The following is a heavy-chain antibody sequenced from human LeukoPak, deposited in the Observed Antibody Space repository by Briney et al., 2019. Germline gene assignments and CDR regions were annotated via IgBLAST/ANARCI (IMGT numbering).Heavy chain of an antibody. CDR2: IKSKTDGGTT. V-gene: IGHV3-15*01. CDR1: GFTFSNAW. J-gene: IGHJ3*02. Sequence: PGGSLRLPCAASGFTFSNAWMSWVRQAPGKGLEWVGRIKSKTDGGTTDYAAPVKGRFTNSRDDSKNTLYLQMNSLKTEDTAVYYCTTYDILTGFDAFDIWGQGTMVTVSS. CDR3: TTYDILTGFDAFDI. D-gene: IGHD3-9*01.